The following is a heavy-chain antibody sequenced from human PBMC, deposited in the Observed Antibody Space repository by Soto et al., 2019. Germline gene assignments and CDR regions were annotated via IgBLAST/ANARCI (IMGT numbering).Heavy chain of an antibody. CDR3: SREGYNSGRAPLDL. Sequence: QVQLVQSGAEEKKPGSSVRVSCKAPGGTFSSYGISWVRQAPGQGLEWMGGISPMVGMANYAERFQGRVTITADESTSTDHMELRSLTSEDTATYYCSREGYNSGRAPLDLWGQGTMVNVSS. D-gene: IGHD6-19*01. V-gene: IGHV1-69*01. CDR1: GGTFSSYG. J-gene: IGHJ3*01. CDR2: ISPMVGMA.